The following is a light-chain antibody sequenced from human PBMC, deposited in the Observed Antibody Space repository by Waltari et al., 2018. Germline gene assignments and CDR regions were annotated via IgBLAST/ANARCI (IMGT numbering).Light chain of an antibody. CDR2: SHN. CDR1: SSNIGSNT. CDR3: ATWDDSLNGRV. Sequence: QSVLTQPPSASGTPGQRVTISCSGSSSNIGSNTVAWYEQFPGMAPRLLIYSHNGRPSRVPDRFSGSKSGSSAALTISGLHFEDEADYYCATWDDSLNGRVFGGGTKLTVL. V-gene: IGLV1-44*01. J-gene: IGLJ3*02.